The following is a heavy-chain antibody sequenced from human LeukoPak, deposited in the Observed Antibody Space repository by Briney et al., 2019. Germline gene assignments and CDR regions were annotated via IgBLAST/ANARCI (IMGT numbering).Heavy chain of an antibody. CDR2: ISSSGSTI. J-gene: IGHJ3*02. Sequence: GGSLRLSCAASGFTFSDYYMSWIRQAPGKGLEWVSYISSSGSTIYYADSVKGRFTISRDNAKNSLYLEMNSLRAEDTAVYYCAIQYYDFWSGYYRDAFDIWGQGTMVTVSS. CDR3: AIQYYDFWSGYYRDAFDI. CDR1: GFTFSDYY. D-gene: IGHD3-3*01. V-gene: IGHV3-11*04.